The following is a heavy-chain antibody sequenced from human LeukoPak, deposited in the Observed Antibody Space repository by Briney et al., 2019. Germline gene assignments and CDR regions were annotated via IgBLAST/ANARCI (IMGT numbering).Heavy chain of an antibody. V-gene: IGHV1-18*01. CDR1: GYTFTSYG. CDR3: ARSQSSNTVTTFDY. CDR2: ISAYNGNT. Sequence: ASVKVSCKAPGYTFTSYGISWVRQAPGQGLEWMGWISAYNGNTNYAQKLQGRVTMTTDTSTSTAYMELRSLRSDDTAVYYCARSQSSNTVTTFDYWGQGTLVTVSS. J-gene: IGHJ4*02. D-gene: IGHD4-17*01.